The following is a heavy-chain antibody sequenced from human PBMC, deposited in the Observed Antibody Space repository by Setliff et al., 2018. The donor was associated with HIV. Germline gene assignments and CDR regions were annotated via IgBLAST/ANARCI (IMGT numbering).Heavy chain of an antibody. CDR2: IWYDGSNK. V-gene: IGHV3-33*06. D-gene: IGHD4-17*01. CDR1: GFTFSSKG. CDR3: AKDPAVNAYGDYPLGGMDV. Sequence: HPGGSLRLSCAASGFTFSSKGMHWVRQAPGKGLEWVAIIWYDGSNKYYADSVKGRFTISRDNSKKMLFLQMNSLRAEDTAVYYCAKDPAVNAYGDYPLGGMDVWGKGTTVTVSS. J-gene: IGHJ6*04.